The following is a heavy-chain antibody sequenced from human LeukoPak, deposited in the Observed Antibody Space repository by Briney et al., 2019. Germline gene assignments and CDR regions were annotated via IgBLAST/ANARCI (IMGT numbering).Heavy chain of an antibody. CDR1: GFTFSNYA. V-gene: IGHV3-23*01. CDR2: ISSRSDST. D-gene: IGHD2-21*01. CDR3: ARVSYPG. Sequence: GGSLRLSCAASGFTFSNYAMNWVRLAPGKGLEWVSSISSRSDSTDYADSMKGRFTISRDDSKNTLYLQMNSLRPEDTAVYYCARVSYPGWGQGTLVTVSS. J-gene: IGHJ4*02.